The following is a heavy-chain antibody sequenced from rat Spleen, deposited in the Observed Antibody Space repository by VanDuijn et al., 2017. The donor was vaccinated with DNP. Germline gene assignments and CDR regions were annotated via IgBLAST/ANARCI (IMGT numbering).Heavy chain of an antibody. V-gene: IGHV3-1*01. CDR1: GYSITGNY. Sequence: DVQLQESGPGLVKPSQSLSLTCSVTGYSITGNYWGWIRQFPGHKMEYIGHISYSGSITYNPLLRSRISITRDTSKNQFFLQLSSVTTEDTATYYCARWTRYFDYWGQGVMVTVSS. D-gene: IGHD1-4*01. CDR2: ISYSGSI. CDR3: ARWTRYFDY. J-gene: IGHJ2*01.